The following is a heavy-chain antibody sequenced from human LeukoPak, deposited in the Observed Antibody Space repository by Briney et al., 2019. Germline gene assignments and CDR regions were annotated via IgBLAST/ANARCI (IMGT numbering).Heavy chain of an antibody. D-gene: IGHD3-22*01. V-gene: IGHV4-59*12. Sequence: SSETLSLTCTVSGGSISSYYWSWIRQPPGRGLEWIGYIYYSGSTYYNPSLKSRVTISVDTSKNQFSLKLSSVTAADTAVYYCARAFILNSSGYHFDYWGQGTLVTVSS. J-gene: IGHJ4*02. CDR2: IYYSGST. CDR3: ARAFILNSSGYHFDY. CDR1: GGSISSYY.